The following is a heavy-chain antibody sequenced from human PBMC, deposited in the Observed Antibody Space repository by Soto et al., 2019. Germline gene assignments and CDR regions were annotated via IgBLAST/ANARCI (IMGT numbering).Heavy chain of an antibody. CDR3: VHRAGMGGISWLPGH. CDR2: LYWDDDK. J-gene: IGHJ4*02. Sequence: QITLKESGPTLVKPTQTLTLTCTFSGFSLSTSEVGVGWIRQPPGKALEWLALLYWDDDKRYNPSLKSRLTFTKDTSKNQVVLTLTNMDPVDTATYSCVHRAGMGGISWLPGHWGQGTLVTVSS. V-gene: IGHV2-5*02. D-gene: IGHD6-13*01. CDR1: GFSLSTSEVG.